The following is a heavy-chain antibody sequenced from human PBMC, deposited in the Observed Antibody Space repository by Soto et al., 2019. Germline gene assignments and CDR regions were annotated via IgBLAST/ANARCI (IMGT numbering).Heavy chain of an antibody. CDR1: GYTFTGYY. D-gene: IGHD2-15*01. CDR3: ARGPGSGVYLSAYDI. V-gene: IGHV1-2*04. Sequence: ASVKVSCKASGYTFTGYYMHWVRQAPGQGLEWMGWINPNSGGTNYAQKFQGWVTMTRDTSISTAYMELSRLRSDDTAVYYCARGPGSGVYLSAYDIWGQGTMVTVSS. CDR2: INPNSGGT. J-gene: IGHJ3*02.